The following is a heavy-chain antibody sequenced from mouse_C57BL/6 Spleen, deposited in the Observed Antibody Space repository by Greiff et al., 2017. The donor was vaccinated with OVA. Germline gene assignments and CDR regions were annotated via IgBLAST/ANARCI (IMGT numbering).Heavy chain of an antibody. CDR2: IRNKANGYTT. V-gene: IGHV7-3*01. Sequence: EVQRVESGGGLVQPGGSLSLSCAASGFTFTDYYMSWVRQPPGTALEWLGFIRNKANGYTTEYSASVKGRFTISRDNSQSILYLQMNALRAEDSATYYCARNWDTDYWGQGTTLTVSS. CDR1: GFTFTDYY. D-gene: IGHD4-1*01. CDR3: ARNWDTDY. J-gene: IGHJ2*01.